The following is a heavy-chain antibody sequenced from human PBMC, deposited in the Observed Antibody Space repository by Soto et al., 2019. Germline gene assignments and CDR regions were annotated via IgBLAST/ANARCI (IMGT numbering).Heavy chain of an antibody. V-gene: IGHV3-23*01. J-gene: IGHJ4*02. Sequence: GESLKISCAASGFTFSSYAMSWVRQAPGKGLEWVSAISGSGGSTYYADSVKGRFTISRDNSKNTLYLQMNSLRAEDTAVYYCAKAGYKEAVAVWIDYWGQGTLVTVSS. CDR1: GFTFSSYA. CDR3: AKAGYKEAVAVWIDY. D-gene: IGHD6-19*01. CDR2: ISGSGGST.